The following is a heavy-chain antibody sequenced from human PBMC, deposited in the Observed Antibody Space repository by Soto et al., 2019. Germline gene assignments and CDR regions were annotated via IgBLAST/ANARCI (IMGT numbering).Heavy chain of an antibody. CDR1: GGSISSGGYS. CDR2: IYHSGST. Sequence: QLQLQESGSGLVKPSQTLSLTCAVSGGSISSGGYSWSWIRQPPGKGLEWIGYIYHSGSTYYNPSLKSRVTISVDRAKNQFSLKLSSVTAADTAVYYCARAHYGDYGYGMDVWGQGTTVTVSS. D-gene: IGHD4-17*01. CDR3: ARAHYGDYGYGMDV. J-gene: IGHJ6*02. V-gene: IGHV4-30-2*01.